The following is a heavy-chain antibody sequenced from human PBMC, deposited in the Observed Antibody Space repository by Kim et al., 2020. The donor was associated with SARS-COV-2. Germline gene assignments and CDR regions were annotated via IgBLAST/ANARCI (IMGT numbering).Heavy chain of an antibody. Sequence: GGSLRLSCAASGFTFSSYGMHWVRQAPGKGLEWVAVISYDGSNKYYADSVKGRFTISRDNSKNTLYLQMNSLRAEDTAVYYCAKDLAQSMVYEFLWDYYYYGMDVWGQGTTVTVSS. CDR1: GFTFSSYG. CDR3: AKDLAQSMVYEFLWDYYYYGMDV. CDR2: ISYDGSNK. D-gene: IGHD2-8*01. V-gene: IGHV3-30*18. J-gene: IGHJ6*02.